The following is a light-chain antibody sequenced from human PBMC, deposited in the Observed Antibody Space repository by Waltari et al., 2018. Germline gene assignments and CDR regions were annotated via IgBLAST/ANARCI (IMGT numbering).Light chain of an antibody. CDR3: SSFSSSTTLV. J-gene: IGLJ2*01. V-gene: IGLV2-14*03. Sequence: QSPLTQPASVSGYPGQSITISCTGSSSDVGGFNYVSWYRHHPGKAPKLIIYDVTTRPSWVFNCFSGSKSGNTASLTISGVQAEDEADYYCSSFSSSTTLVFGGGTKLTVL. CDR1: SSDVGGFNY. CDR2: DVT.